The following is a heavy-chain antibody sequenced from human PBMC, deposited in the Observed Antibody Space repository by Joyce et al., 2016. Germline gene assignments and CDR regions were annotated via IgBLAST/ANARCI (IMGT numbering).Heavy chain of an antibody. J-gene: IGHJ6*02. CDR2: IYYSGST. D-gene: IGHD7-27*01. CDR3: ARGLGTPYGMDV. V-gene: IGHV4-59*11. CDR1: GGSISIHY. Sequence: QVQLQESGPGLVMPSETLSLTCTVSGGSISIHYWSWIRQPPGKRLEWMGYIYYSGSTNYNPSLKSRVTISVDTSKNQFSLKLRSVSAADTAVYYCARGLGTPYGMDVWGQGTTVTVSS.